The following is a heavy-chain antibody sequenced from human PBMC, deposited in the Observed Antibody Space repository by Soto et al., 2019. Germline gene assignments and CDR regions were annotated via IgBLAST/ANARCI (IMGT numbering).Heavy chain of an antibody. CDR3: ARNRFVLMVYASYYYGMDV. V-gene: IGHV3-21*01. CDR2: ISNSSTYI. D-gene: IGHD2-8*01. Sequence: PXESLRLSCAASGFTFSNYNMNWVRQAPGRGLEWVSSISNSSTYINYADSVKGRFTISRDNATNSLYLQMNNLRAEDTAVYYCARNRFVLMVYASYYYGMDVWGQGTTVTVSS. J-gene: IGHJ6*02. CDR1: GFTFSNYN.